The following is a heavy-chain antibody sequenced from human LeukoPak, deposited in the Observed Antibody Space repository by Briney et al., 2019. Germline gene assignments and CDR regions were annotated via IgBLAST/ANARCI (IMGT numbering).Heavy chain of an antibody. CDR1: GFTVSSNF. D-gene: IGHD2-21*02. Sequence: PGGPLRLSRAASGFTVSSNFYTWLRQAPGKGLEWVSIIYSGTRTYHADSVKGRFTISRDNSKNMLHLPMNSLRAGDTAGYFWARVPHCGGDCYYFDAWGQGTLVTVSS. CDR2: IYSGTRT. J-gene: IGHJ4*01. CDR3: ARVPHCGGDCYYFDA. V-gene: IGHV3-66*02.